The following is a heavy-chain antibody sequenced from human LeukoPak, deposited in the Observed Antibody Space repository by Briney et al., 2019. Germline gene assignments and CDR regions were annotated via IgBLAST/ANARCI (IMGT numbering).Heavy chain of an antibody. D-gene: IGHD3-10*01. CDR3: ARDYYGSGSYDY. Sequence: ASVKVSCKASGYTFTGYYMHWVRRAPGQGLEWMGWINPNSGGTNYAQKLQGRVTMTTDTSTSTAYMELRSLRSDDTAVYYCARDYYGSGSYDYWGQGTLVTVSS. V-gene: IGHV1-2*02. CDR2: INPNSGGT. J-gene: IGHJ4*02. CDR1: GYTFTGYY.